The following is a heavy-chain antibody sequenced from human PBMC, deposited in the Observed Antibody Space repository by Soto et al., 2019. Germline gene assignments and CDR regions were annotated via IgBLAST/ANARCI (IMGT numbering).Heavy chain of an antibody. V-gene: IGHV4-34*01. CDR2: INHSGST. D-gene: IGHD2-21*02. Sequence: QVQLQQWGAGLLKPSETLSLTCAVYGGSFSGYYWSWIRQPPGKGLEWIGEINHSGSTNYNPSLKSRVTISVDTSKNQFSLKLSSVTAADTAVYYCARVSPCGGDCYTNLFDYWGQGTLVTVSS. CDR3: ARVSPCGGDCYTNLFDY. J-gene: IGHJ4*02. CDR1: GGSFSGYY.